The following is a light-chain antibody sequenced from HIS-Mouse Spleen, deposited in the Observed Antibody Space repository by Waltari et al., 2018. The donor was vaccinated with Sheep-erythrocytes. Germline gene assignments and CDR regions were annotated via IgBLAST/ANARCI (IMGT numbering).Light chain of an antibody. J-gene: IGLJ1*01. Sequence: QSALTQPRSVSGSPGQSVTISCTGTSSDVGGYNYVSWYQQHPGKAPKLMRDDVSKRPSGVPDRFAGSKSGNTASLTISGLQAEDDADYYCCSYAGSYNHVFATGTKVTVL. CDR3: CSYAGSYNHV. V-gene: IGLV2-11*01. CDR2: DVS. CDR1: SSDVGGYNY.